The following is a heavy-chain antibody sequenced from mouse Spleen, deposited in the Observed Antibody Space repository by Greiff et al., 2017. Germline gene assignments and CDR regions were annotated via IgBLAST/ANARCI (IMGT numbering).Heavy chain of an antibody. D-gene: IGHD2-4*01. V-gene: IGHV1-15*01. CDR1: GYTFTDYE. J-gene: IGHJ2*01. Sequence: LVESGAELVRPGASVTLSCKASGYTFTDYEMHWVKQTPVHGLEWIGAIDPETGGTAYNQKFKGKATLTADKSSSTAYMELRSLTSEDSAVYYCTGITAGYWGQGTTLTVSS. CDR3: TGITAGY. CDR2: IDPETGGT.